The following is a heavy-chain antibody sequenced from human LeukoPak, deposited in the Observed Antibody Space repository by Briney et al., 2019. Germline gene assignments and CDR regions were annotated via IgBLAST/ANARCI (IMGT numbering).Heavy chain of an antibody. CDR2: ISAYNGNT. Sequence: ASVKVSCKASGYTFTSYGISWVRQAPGQGLEWMGWISAYNGNTNYAQKLQGRVTMTSDTSTSTAYMELRSLRSDDTAVYYCTRDIVVVPAAPDAFDIWGHGTMVTVSS. J-gene: IGHJ3*02. D-gene: IGHD2-2*01. V-gene: IGHV1-18*01. CDR3: TRDIVVVPAAPDAFDI. CDR1: GYTFTSYG.